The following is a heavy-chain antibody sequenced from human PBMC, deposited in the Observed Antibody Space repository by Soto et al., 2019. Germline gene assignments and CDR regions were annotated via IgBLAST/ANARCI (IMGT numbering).Heavy chain of an antibody. CDR3: THLWFGGLQAFDL. Sequence: GGSLRLSCAASGFTFSGSAMHWVRQASGKGLEWVGRIRSKANSYATAYAASVKGRFTISRDDSKNTAYLQMNSLKTENTAVYYCTHLWFGGLQAFDLWGQGTMVTVSS. CDR2: IRSKANSYAT. V-gene: IGHV3-73*01. CDR1: GFTFSGSA. J-gene: IGHJ3*01. D-gene: IGHD3-10*01.